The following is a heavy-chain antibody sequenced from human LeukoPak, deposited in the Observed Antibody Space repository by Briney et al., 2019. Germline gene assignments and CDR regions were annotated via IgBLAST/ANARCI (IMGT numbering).Heavy chain of an antibody. CDR3: AKVAVAGTLDY. CDR2: ISSGDRT. CDR1: GFSFSRYG. Sequence: AGGSLRLSCAASGFSFSRYGMKWVRQAPGKGLEWVAGISSGDRTFHADSVKGRFTISSDNSKNTLYLQMDSLRAEDTAVYYCAKVAVAGTLDYWGQGTLVTVSS. J-gene: IGHJ4*02. V-gene: IGHV3-23*01. D-gene: IGHD6-19*01.